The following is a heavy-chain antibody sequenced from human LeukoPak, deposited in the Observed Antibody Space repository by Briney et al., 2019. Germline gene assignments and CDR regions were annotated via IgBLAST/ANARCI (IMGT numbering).Heavy chain of an antibody. Sequence: GGSLRLSCAASGFTFSSYSMNWVRQAPGKGLEWVSSISSSSSYIYYADSVKGRFTISRDNAENSLYLQMNSLRAEDTAVYYCARDHIPLWFGELSFPFDYWGQGTLVTVSS. CDR2: ISSSSSYI. V-gene: IGHV3-21*01. D-gene: IGHD3-10*01. CDR3: ARDHIPLWFGELSFPFDY. J-gene: IGHJ4*02. CDR1: GFTFSSYS.